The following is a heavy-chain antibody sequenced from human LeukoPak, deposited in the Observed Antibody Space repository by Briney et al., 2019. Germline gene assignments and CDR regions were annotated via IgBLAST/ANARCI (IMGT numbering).Heavy chain of an antibody. J-gene: IGHJ4*02. CDR3: ARESGYSSGWSYFDY. D-gene: IGHD6-19*01. CDR2: IYYSGST. CDR1: GGSISSYY. Sequence: SETLSLTCTVSGGSISSYYWSWIRQPPGKGLEWIGYIYYSGSTNYNPPLKSRVTISVDTSKNQFSLKVYSETAADTAVYYCARESGYSSGWSYFDYWGQGTLVTVSS. V-gene: IGHV4-59*12.